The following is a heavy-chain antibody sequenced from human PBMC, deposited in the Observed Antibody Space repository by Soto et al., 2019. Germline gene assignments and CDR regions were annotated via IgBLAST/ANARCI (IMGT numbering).Heavy chain of an antibody. CDR2: IHYSGST. CDR3: ARLRYCTNDLCSSFDP. D-gene: IGHD2-8*01. Sequence: SETLSLTCTVSGGSISSYYWSWIRQPPGKGLEWIGYIHYSGSTKYNPSLKSRVTISVDTSKNEFSLKLNTVTAADTAVYYCARLRYCTNDLCSSFDPWGQGTLVTVSS. CDR1: GGSISSYY. V-gene: IGHV4-59*08. J-gene: IGHJ5*02.